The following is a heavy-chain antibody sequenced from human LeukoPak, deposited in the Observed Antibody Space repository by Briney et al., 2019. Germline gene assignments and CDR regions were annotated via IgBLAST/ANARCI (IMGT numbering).Heavy chain of an antibody. D-gene: IGHD3-9*01. V-gene: IGHV3-7*03. CDR3: ARVRGELRYFDWFAY. CDR1: GFTFSGFW. CDR2: INSDGSEG. Sequence: GGSLRLSCAVSGFTFSGFWMSWSRQAPGKGLEWVASINSDGSEGYYADVVKGRFTISRDNAKNSLYLQINSLRAEDTAVYYCARVRGELRYFDWFAYWGQGTLVTVSS. J-gene: IGHJ4*02.